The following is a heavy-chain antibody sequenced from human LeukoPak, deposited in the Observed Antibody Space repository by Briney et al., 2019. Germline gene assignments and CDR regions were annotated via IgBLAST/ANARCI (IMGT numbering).Heavy chain of an antibody. CDR3: ARAVAVADTSDYYYGMDV. V-gene: IGHV3-30*04. CDR2: ISYDGSNK. Sequence: GGSLRLSCAASGFTFSSYAMHWVRQAPGKGLEWVAVISYDGSNKYYADSVKGRFTISRDNSKNTLYLQMNSLRAEDTAVYYCARAVAVADTSDYYYGMDVWGKGTTVTVSS. CDR1: GFTFSSYA. D-gene: IGHD6-19*01. J-gene: IGHJ6*04.